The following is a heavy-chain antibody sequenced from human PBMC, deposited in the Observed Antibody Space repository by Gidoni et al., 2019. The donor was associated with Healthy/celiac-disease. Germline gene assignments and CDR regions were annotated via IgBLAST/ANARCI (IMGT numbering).Heavy chain of an antibody. CDR2: ISSSSSTI. CDR3: ARGNKWLEGDD. Sequence: EVQLVASGVGLVPPGGSLRLSCAASGFTFSSYSMNWVRQAPGKGLEWVSYISSSSSTIYYADAGKGRFTISRDNAKNSLYLQMNSLRAEDTAVYYCARGNKWLEGDDWGQGTLVTVSS. J-gene: IGHJ4*02. D-gene: IGHD6-19*01. V-gene: IGHV3-48*01. CDR1: GFTFSSYS.